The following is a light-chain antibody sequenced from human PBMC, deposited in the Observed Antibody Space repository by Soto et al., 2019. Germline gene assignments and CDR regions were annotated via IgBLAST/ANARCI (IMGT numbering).Light chain of an antibody. J-gene: IGKJ1*01. Sequence: VMTQSPATLSVSPGERATLSCRASQSVSSNLAWYQQKTGQAPRLLIYGASTRATGIPDRFSGSGSGTELTLTISRLQSEDFAVYYCQQYNNWPQTCGQGTKVDIK. CDR3: QQYNNWPQT. CDR2: GAS. CDR1: QSVSSN. V-gene: IGKV3-15*01.